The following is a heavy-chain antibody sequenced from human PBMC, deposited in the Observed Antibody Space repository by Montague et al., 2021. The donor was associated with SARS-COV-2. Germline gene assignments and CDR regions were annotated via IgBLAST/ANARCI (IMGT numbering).Heavy chain of an antibody. J-gene: IGHJ3*01. D-gene: IGHD3-22*01. CDR3: ARLKRYFDSSGSPSAFDF. Sequence: SETLSLTCTVSGGSITNNIDYWAWIRQPPGKGLEWIGRIYYTGNTYYNPSLKSRVTISVVTSKNHFTLKLSSVTAAETAVYYCARLKRYFDSSGSPSAFDFWGKETKVTVSS. CDR2: IYYTGNT. V-gene: IGHV4-39*02. CDR1: GGSITNNIDY.